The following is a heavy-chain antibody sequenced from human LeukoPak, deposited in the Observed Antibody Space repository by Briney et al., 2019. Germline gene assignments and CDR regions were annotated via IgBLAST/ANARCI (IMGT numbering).Heavy chain of an antibody. V-gene: IGHV4-34*01. CDR2: INHSGST. D-gene: IGHD3-9*01. J-gene: IGHJ6*02. Sequence: PSETLSLTCAVYGGSFSGYYWSWIRQPPGKGLEWIGEINHSGSTNYNPSLKSRVTISVDTSKNQFSLKLSSVTAADTAVYYCARSYVSRYFDWFQGVYYYYGMDVWGQGTTVTVSS. CDR1: GGSFSGYY. CDR3: ARSYVSRYFDWFQGVYYYYGMDV.